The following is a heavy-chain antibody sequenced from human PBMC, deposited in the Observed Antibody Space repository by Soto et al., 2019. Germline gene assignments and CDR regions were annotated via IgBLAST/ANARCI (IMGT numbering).Heavy chain of an antibody. J-gene: IGHJ4*02. CDR2: IDQTGAYT. Sequence: GGSLRLSCAASGFIFSGHTMSWVRQAPGTGLEWVSSIDQTGAYTNYAESVKGRFTISRDNSRNTLDPQMNSLRAEDTAVYYCAKESDIVVVPAAIGLFDYWGQGTLVTVSS. D-gene: IGHD2-2*02. CDR3: AKESDIVVVPAAIGLFDY. CDR1: GFIFSGHT. V-gene: IGHV3-23*05.